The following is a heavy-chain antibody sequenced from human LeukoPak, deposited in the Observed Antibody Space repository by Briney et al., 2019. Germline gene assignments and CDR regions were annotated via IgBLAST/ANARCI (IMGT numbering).Heavy chain of an antibody. J-gene: IGHJ6*03. D-gene: IGHD2-2*02. Sequence: SSETLSLTCAVYGGSFSGYYWSWIRQPPGKGLEWIGEINHSGSTNYNPSLKSRVTISVDTSKNQFSLKLSSVTAADTAVYYCARTRPDIVVVPAAISQRGYYDYYYYMDVWGKGTTVTVSS. V-gene: IGHV4-34*01. CDR3: ARTRPDIVVVPAAISQRGYYDYYYYMDV. CDR2: INHSGST. CDR1: GGSFSGYY.